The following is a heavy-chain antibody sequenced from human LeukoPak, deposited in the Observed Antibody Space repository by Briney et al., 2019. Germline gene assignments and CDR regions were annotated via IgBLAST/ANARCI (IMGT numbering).Heavy chain of an antibody. J-gene: IGHJ4*02. CDR1: GYTFTGYY. CDR3: ARATAAGHYYFDY. V-gene: IGHV1-2*02. D-gene: IGHD6-13*01. CDR2: INPNSGGT. Sequence: GASVKVSCKASGYTFTGYYTHWVRQAPGQGLEWMGWINPNSGGTNYAQKFQGRVTMTRDTSISTAYMELSRLRSDDTAVYYCARATAAGHYYFDYWGQGTLVTVSS.